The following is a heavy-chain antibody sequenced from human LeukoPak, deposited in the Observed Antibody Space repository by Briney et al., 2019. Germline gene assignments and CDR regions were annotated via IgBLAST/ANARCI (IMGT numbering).Heavy chain of an antibody. CDR1: GSTFSSYS. CDR3: ARVTPYCSSTSCYDAFDI. J-gene: IGHJ3*02. Sequence: GGSLRLSCAASGSTFSSYSMNWVRQAPGKGLEWVSSISSSSSYIYYADSVKGRFTISRDNAKNSLYLQMNSLRAEDTAVYYCARVTPYCSSTSCYDAFDIWGQGTMVTVSS. V-gene: IGHV3-21*03. CDR2: ISSSSSYI. D-gene: IGHD2-2*01.